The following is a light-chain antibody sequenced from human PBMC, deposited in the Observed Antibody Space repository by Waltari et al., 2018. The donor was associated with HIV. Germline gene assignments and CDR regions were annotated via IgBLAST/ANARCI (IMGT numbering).Light chain of an antibody. Sequence: QAVVTQEPSLTVSPGGTVPLTCGSSTGAVTSGHYPYWFQQKPGQAPRKLIYDTSNKHSGTPARFSGSLLGGKAALTLSGAQPEDEAEYYCLLSYSGSWVFGGGTKLTVL. V-gene: IGLV7-46*01. CDR3: LLSYSGSWV. J-gene: IGLJ3*02. CDR1: TGAVTSGHY. CDR2: DTS.